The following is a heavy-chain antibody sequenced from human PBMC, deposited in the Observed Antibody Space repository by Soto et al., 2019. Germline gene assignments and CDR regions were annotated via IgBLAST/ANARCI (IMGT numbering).Heavy chain of an antibody. CDR1: GYGFTSYV. V-gene: IGHV1-18*01. Sequence: VPVKRACTAAGYGFTSYVISWGRQAPGQGLEWMGWISAYNGNTNYAQKLQGRVTMTTDTSTSTAYMELRSLRSDDTAVYYCARSWTAMARIDYWGQGTLVTVSS. D-gene: IGHD5-18*01. CDR3: ARSWTAMARIDY. J-gene: IGHJ4*02. CDR2: ISAYNGNT.